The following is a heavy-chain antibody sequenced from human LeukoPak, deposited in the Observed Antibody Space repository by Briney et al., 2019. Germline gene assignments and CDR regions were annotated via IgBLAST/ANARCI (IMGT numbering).Heavy chain of an antibody. D-gene: IGHD6-13*01. J-gene: IGHJ4*02. CDR1: GFTFGSSA. CDR3: AGGSLGSWYYFDY. CDR2: FSRSGPDT. Sequence: PGGSLRLSCAASGFTFGSSAMSWVRQAPGKGPEWVSTFSRSGPDTYYADSVKGRFTIFRDNSKNTLYLQMNSLRAEDTAVYYCAGGSLGSWYYFDYWGQGTLVTVSS. V-gene: IGHV3-23*01.